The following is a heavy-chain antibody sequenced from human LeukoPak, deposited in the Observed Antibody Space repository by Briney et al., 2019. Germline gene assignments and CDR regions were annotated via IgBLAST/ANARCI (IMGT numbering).Heavy chain of an antibody. D-gene: IGHD2-2*01. CDR1: GFTLDDYA. V-gene: IGHV3-9*03. CDR3: AKDLDRYCSSTSCYAPFDY. CDR2: ISWNSGSI. J-gene: IGHJ4*02. Sequence: GGSLRLSCAASGFTLDDYAMHWVRQAPGKGLEWVSGISWNSGSIGYADSVKGRFTIYRDNAKNSLDLEMNSLRAEDMALYYCAKDLDRYCSSTSCYAPFDYWGQGTLVTVSS.